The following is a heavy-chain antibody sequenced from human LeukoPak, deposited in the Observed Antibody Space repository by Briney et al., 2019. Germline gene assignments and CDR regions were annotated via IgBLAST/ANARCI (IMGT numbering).Heavy chain of an antibody. D-gene: IGHD2-2*01. CDR3: AKDLKYQVNYFDY. J-gene: IGHJ4*02. V-gene: IGHV3-7*01. CDR2: IKQDGSEK. CDR1: GFTFSSYW. Sequence: GGSLRLSCAASGFTFSSYWMSWVRQAPGKGLEWVANIKQDGSEKYYVDSVKGRFTISRDNAKNSLYLQMNSLRAEDTAVYYCAKDLKYQVNYFDYWGQGTLVTVPS.